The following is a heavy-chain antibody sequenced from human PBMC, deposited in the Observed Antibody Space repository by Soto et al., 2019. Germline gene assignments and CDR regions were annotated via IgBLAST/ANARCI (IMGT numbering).Heavy chain of an antibody. J-gene: IGHJ5*02. CDR2: IIPIFGTA. Sequence: QVQLVQSGAEVKKPGSSVKVSCKASGGTFSSYAISWVRQAPGQGLEWMGGIIPIFGTANYAQKFQGRVTITSDESTSTADMELSSLRSEDTAVYYCARVGDRKLRFLEHPFLNWFDPWGQGTLVTVSS. V-gene: IGHV1-69*05. CDR3: ARVGDRKLRFLEHPFLNWFDP. D-gene: IGHD3-3*01. CDR1: GGTFSSYA.